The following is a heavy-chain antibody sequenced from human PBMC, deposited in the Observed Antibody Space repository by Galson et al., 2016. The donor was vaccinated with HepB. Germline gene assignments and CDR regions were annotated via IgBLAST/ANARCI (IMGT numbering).Heavy chain of an antibody. J-gene: IGHJ3*01. V-gene: IGHV3-33*01. Sequence: SLRLSCAASGFTFSSYGMHWVRQAPGKGLEWVAVIRYDGSNKDYSDSVKGRVPISRDNSKNTLYLQMNSLRADDTAVYYCARAMRKWLVLSAFDLWGQGTMVTVSS. CDR1: GFTFSSYG. D-gene: IGHD6-19*01. CDR3: ARAMRKWLVLSAFDL. CDR2: IRYDGSNK.